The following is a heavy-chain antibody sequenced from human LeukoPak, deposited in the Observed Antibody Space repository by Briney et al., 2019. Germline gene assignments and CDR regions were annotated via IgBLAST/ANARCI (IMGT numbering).Heavy chain of an antibody. D-gene: IGHD3-10*01. CDR1: GGPFSGYY. CDR2: IIHSVNT. V-gene: IGHV4-34*12. CDR3: ARRSVRGVIRY. Sequence: SETLSLTCAVYGGPFSGYYWSWIRQPPGKGLEWIGEIIHSVNTNYNPSLKSRVTISVDTSKNQFSLKLSSVTAADTAVYYCARRSVRGVIRYWGQGILVTVSS. J-gene: IGHJ4*02.